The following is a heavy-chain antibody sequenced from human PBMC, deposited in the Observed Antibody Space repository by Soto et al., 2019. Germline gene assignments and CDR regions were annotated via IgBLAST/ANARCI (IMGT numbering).Heavy chain of an antibody. CDR2: INRDGSEK. CDR3: ARGGYGSRWYWGY. V-gene: IGHV3-7*01. CDR1: GIIFSNFW. D-gene: IGHD6-13*01. J-gene: IGHJ4*02. Sequence: EVQLVESGGGLVQPGESLRLSCAASGIIFSNFWMTWFRQAPGKGLEWVANINRDGSEKYYVDSVNGRFTLSRDNAKNSLYLQMSSLRAEKTAVYYCARGGYGSRWYWGYWGQGTRVTVSS.